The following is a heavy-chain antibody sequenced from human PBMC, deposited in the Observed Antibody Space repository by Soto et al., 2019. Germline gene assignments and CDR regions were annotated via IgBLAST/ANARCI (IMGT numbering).Heavy chain of an antibody. D-gene: IGHD3-3*01. J-gene: IGHJ4*02. Sequence: EVQVVESGGGLVQPGGSLRLSCAASGFTVSNLYMTWVRQAPGKGLEWVSVISSDDRTYYADSVKGRFTISRDNSKNTLYLEMSSLRAEDTAVYYCARDIVRASYDFWHGGQGTLVTVSS. CDR3: ARDIVRASYDFWH. V-gene: IGHV3-66*01. CDR1: GFTVSNLY. CDR2: ISSDDRT.